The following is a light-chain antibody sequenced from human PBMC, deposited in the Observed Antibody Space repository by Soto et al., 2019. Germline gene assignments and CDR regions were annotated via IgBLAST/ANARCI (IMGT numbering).Light chain of an antibody. V-gene: IGKV3-20*01. CDR3: QQYGSSPPWT. Sequence: EIVLTQSPGNLSLSPGERATLSCRASQSVSSSYLAWYQQKPGQAPRLLIYGASSRATGIPDRFSGSGSGTDFTLTISRLEPEDFALYYCQQYGSSPPWTFGQGTKVEIK. CDR2: GAS. CDR1: QSVSSSY. J-gene: IGKJ1*01.